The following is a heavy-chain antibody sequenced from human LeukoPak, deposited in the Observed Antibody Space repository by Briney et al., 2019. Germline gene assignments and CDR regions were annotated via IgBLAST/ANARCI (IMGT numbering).Heavy chain of an antibody. CDR2: ISPSGGST. CDR1: GYTFTSYY. V-gene: IGHV1-46*01. CDR3: ARDQGVDCSGGSCYDRGPLVDDDSSGYFDY. D-gene: IGHD2-15*01. J-gene: IGHJ4*02. Sequence: ASVKVSCKASGYTFTSYYRHWVRQAPGQGLECMGIISPSGGSTSYAQKFQGRVTMTRDTSTSTVYMELSSLRSEDTAVYYCARDQGVDCSGGSCYDRGPLVDDDSSGYFDYWGQRTLVTVSS.